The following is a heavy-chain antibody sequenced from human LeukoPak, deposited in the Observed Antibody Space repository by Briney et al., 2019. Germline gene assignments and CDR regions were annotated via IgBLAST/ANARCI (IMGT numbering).Heavy chain of an antibody. CDR1: GYTFTGYY. D-gene: IGHD5-24*01. V-gene: IGHV1-2*06. CDR3: ARAENRRDGYPERTEDY. Sequence: ASVKVSCKASGYTFTGYYMHWVRQAPGQGLEWMGRINPNSGGTNYAQKFQGRVTMTRDTSISTAYMELSRLGSDDTAVYYCARAENRRDGYPERTEDYWGQGTLVTVSS. CDR2: INPNSGGT. J-gene: IGHJ4*02.